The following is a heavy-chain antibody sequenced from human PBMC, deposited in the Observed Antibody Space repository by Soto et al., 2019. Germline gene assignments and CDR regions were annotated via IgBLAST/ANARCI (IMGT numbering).Heavy chain of an antibody. V-gene: IGHV4-34*01. J-gene: IGHJ4*02. CDR2: INHSGST. D-gene: IGHD3-3*01. CDR1: GGSFSGYY. CDR3: ARGLVPYYDFWSGYYGYYFDY. Sequence: SETLSLTCAVYGGSFSGYYWSWIRQPPGKGLECIGEINHSGSTNYNPSLKSRVTISVDTSKNQFSLKLSSVTAADTAVYYCARGLVPYYDFWSGYYGYYFDYWGQGTLVTVSS.